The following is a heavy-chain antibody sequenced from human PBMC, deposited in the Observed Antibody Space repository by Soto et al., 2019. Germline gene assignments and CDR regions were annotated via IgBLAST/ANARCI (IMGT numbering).Heavy chain of an antibody. V-gene: IGHV4-39*01. CDR2: IYYSGST. D-gene: IGHD1-26*01. CDR1: GGSISSSSYY. J-gene: IGHJ5*02. Sequence: KSSETLSLTCTVSGGSISSSSYYWGWIRQPPGKGLEWIGSIYYSGSTYYNPSLKSRVTISVDTSKNQFSLKLSSVTAADTAVYYCARIVGATRKVWFDPWGQGTLVTVSS. CDR3: ARIVGATRKVWFDP.